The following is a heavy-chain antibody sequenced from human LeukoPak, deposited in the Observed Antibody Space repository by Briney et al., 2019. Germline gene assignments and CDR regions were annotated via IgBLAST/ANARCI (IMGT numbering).Heavy chain of an antibody. CDR2: INHSGST. J-gene: IGHJ4*02. CDR1: GGSFSGYY. V-gene: IGHV4-34*01. CDR3: ASVLRPPYSSSTDY. D-gene: IGHD6-13*01. Sequence: SETLSLTCAVYGGSFSGYYWSWIRQPPGKGLEWIGEINHSGSTNYNPSLKNRVTISVDTSKNQFSLKLSSVTAADTAVYYCASVLRPPYSSSTDYWGQGTLVTVSS.